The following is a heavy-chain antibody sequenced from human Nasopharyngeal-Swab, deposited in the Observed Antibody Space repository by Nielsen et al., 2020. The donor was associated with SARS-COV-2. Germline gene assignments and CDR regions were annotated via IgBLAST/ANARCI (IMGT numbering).Heavy chain of an antibody. CDR1: GGSIRSGGYY. Sequence: LTPTCTVPGGSIRSGGYYWSSMRQQKGKGLEWLGYIYYSGSTYYNPSLKSRVTISVDTSKNQFSLKLSSVTAADTAVYYCARDAGVNTMITIPLVDAFDIWGQGTMVTVSS. J-gene: IGHJ3*02. D-gene: IGHD3-22*01. V-gene: IGHV4-31*03. CDR2: IYYSGST. CDR3: ARDAGVNTMITIPLVDAFDI.